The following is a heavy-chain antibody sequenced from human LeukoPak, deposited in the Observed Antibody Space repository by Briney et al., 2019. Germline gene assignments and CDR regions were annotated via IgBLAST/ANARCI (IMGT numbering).Heavy chain of an antibody. J-gene: IGHJ3*02. CDR1: GFTFSDYY. V-gene: IGHV3-11*03. D-gene: IGHD3-9*01. CDR3: ATGWIYYDILTGYYPNDAFDI. Sequence: GGSLRLSCAASGFTFSDYYMSWIRQAPGKGLEWVSHISSSSSYTNYADSVKGRFTISRDNAKNSLYLQMNSLRAEDTAVYYCATGWIYYDILTGYYPNDAFDIWGQGTMVTVSS. CDR2: ISSSSSYT.